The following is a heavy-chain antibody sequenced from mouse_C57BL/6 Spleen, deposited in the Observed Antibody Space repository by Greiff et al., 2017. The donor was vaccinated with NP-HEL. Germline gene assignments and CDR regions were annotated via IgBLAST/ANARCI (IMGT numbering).Heavy chain of an antibody. V-gene: IGHV1-82*01. J-gene: IGHJ1*03. CDR1: GYAFSSSW. Sequence: VQLQQSGPELVKPGASVKISCTASGYAFSSSWMNWVQQRPGKGLEWIGRIYPGDGDTNYNGKFKGQATLTADKSPRTAYLHSSSLPSEDSAVYFCARQIYYERAPYFEVWGTGTTVTVSS. CDR3: ARQIYYERAPYFEV. D-gene: IGHD2-4*01. CDR2: IYPGDGDT.